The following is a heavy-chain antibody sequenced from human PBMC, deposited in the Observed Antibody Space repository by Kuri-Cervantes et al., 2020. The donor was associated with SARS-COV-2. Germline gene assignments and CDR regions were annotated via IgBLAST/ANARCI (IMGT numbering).Heavy chain of an antibody. CDR1: GFTVSSNY. Sequence: GGSLRLSCAASGFTVSSNYMSWVRQAPGKGLEWVSAISGSGGSTYYADSVKGRFTISRDNSKNTLYLQMNSLRAEDTAVYYCAKDSRQAGGSCYPAGCARFGYWGQGTLVTVSS. CDR2: ISGSGGST. D-gene: IGHD2-15*01. CDR3: AKDSRQAGGSCYPAGCARFGY. J-gene: IGHJ4*02. V-gene: IGHV3-23*01.